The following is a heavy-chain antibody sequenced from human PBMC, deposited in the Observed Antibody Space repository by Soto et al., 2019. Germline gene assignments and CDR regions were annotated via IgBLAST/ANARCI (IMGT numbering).Heavy chain of an antibody. J-gene: IGHJ4*02. CDR1: GFTFSSYW. V-gene: IGHV3-7*01. CDR3: ARALEVRLVGGKVFDY. CDR2: IKQDGSEK. D-gene: IGHD6-19*01. Sequence: EVQLVESGGGLVQPGGSLRLSCAASGFTFSSYWMSWVRQAPGKGLEWVANIKQDGSEKYYVDSVKGRFTISRDNAKNSLYLQMNSLRAEDTAVYYCARALEVRLVGGKVFDYWGQGTLVTVSS.